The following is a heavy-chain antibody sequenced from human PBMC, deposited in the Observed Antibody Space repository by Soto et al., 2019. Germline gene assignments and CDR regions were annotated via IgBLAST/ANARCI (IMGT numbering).Heavy chain of an antibody. Sequence: GGSLRLSCAASGFSFTNFAMSWVRQAPGKGLEWVAGIGASGDITWYADSVKGRLSVSRDNSKNTLYLQLNSLRFEDTAVYYCAKDDFTDRGDDYFDYWGPGTLVTVSS. J-gene: IGHJ4*02. V-gene: IGHV3-23*01. CDR2: IGASGDIT. CDR1: GFSFTNFA. D-gene: IGHD2-21*02. CDR3: AKDDFTDRGDDYFDY.